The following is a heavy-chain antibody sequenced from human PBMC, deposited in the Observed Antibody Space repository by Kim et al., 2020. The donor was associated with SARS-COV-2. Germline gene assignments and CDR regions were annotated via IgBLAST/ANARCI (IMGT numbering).Heavy chain of an antibody. CDR1: GFTFNTCG. CDR3: SRRQVTIFRYMDV. CDR2: IKQDGSEK. V-gene: IGHV3-7*01. Sequence: GGSLRLSCEASGFTFNTCGMSWVRQAPGKGLEWVANIKQDGSEKYYVDSVKGRFTVSRDNARNLLYLQMNSLRVEDMAVYYCSRRQVTIFRYMDVWGQGTTVTVSS. J-gene: IGHJ6*03. D-gene: IGHD3-10*01.